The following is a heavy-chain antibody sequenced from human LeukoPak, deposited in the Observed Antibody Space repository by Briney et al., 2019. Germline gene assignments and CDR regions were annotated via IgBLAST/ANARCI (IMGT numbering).Heavy chain of an antibody. CDR2: INHSGST. D-gene: IGHD3-16*02. CDR1: GGSFSGYY. V-gene: IGHV4-34*01. CDR3: ARGPFGVWGTYRYKGYFDY. Sequence: SETLCLTCAVYGGSFSGYYWSWIRQPPGKGLEWIGEINHSGSTNYNPSLKSRVTISVDTSQSQFSLKLSSVTAADTAVYFCARGPFGVWGTYRYKGYFDYWGQGTLDTASS. J-gene: IGHJ4*02.